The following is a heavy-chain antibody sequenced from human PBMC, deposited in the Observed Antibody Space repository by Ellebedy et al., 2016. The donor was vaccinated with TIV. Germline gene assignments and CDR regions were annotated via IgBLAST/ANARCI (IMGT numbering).Heavy chain of an antibody. D-gene: IGHD6-13*01. CDR3: AKDGSDSSSWVVYYYYGMDV. J-gene: IGHJ6*02. Sequence: GGSLRLXXAASGFTFSTYWMHWVRQAPGKGLVWVSRTNSDGSTTSYADSVKGRFTISRDNAKNTLYLQMNSLRAEDTAVYYCAKDGSDSSSWVVYYYYGMDVWGQGTTVTVSS. CDR2: TNSDGSTT. V-gene: IGHV3-74*01. CDR1: GFTFSTYW.